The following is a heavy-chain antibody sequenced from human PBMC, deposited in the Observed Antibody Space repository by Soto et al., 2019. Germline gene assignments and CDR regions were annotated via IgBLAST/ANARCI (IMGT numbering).Heavy chain of an antibody. V-gene: IGHV1-8*01. J-gene: IGHJ5*02. CDR2: MNPNSGNT. CDR1: GYTFTSYD. CDR3: ARGVRYFDWLLSRWFDP. D-gene: IGHD3-9*01. Sequence: ASVKVSCNASGYTFTSYDINWVRQATGQGLEWMGWMNPNSGNTGYAQKFQGRVTMTRNTSISTAYMELSSLRSEDTAVYYCARGVRYFDWLLSRWFDPWGQGALVTVSS.